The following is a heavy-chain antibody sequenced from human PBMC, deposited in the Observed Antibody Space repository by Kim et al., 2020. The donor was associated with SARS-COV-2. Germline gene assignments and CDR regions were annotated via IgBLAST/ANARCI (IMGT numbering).Heavy chain of an antibody. J-gene: IGHJ4*02. D-gene: IGHD6-13*01. CDR1: GGSISSSSYY. CDR2: IYYSGST. CDR3: ARHFEIKYSSSHKASEVYFDY. Sequence: SETLSLTCTVSGGSISSSSYYWGWIRQPPGKGLEWIGSIYYSGSTYYNPSLKSRVTISVDTSKNQFSLKLSSVTAADTAVYYCARHFEIKYSSSHKASEVYFDYWGQGTLVTVSS. V-gene: IGHV4-39*01.